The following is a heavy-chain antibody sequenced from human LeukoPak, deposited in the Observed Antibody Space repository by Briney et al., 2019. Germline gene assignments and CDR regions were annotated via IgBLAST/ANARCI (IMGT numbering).Heavy chain of an antibody. D-gene: IGHD4-17*01. CDR3: ARWGRKVTTWSYYYYGMDV. Sequence: SVKVSCKASGGTFSSYAISWVRQAPGQGLEWMGGIIPIFGTANYAQKFQGRVTITADESTSTAYMELSSLRSEDTAVYYCARWGRKVTTWSYYYYGMDVWGQGTTVTVSS. J-gene: IGHJ6*02. CDR2: IIPIFGTA. V-gene: IGHV1-69*13. CDR1: GGTFSSYA.